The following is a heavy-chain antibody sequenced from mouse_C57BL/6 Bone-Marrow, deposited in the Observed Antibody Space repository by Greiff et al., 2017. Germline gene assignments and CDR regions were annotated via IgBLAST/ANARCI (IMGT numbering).Heavy chain of an antibody. CDR2: IWGVGST. Sequence: VKLVESGPGLVAPSQSLSITCTVSGFSLTSYGVDWVRQSPGKGLEWLGVIWGVGSTNYNSALKSRLSISKDNSKSQVFLKMNSLQTDDTAMYYCASDNYDYDVLFAYWGQGTLVTVSA. V-gene: IGHV2-6*01. J-gene: IGHJ3*01. D-gene: IGHD2-4*01. CDR3: ASDNYDYDVLFAY. CDR1: GFSLTSYG.